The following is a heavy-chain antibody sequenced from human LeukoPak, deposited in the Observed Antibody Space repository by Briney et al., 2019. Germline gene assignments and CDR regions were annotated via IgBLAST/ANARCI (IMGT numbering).Heavy chain of an antibody. CDR2: ISSNGGST. J-gene: IGHJ6*03. D-gene: IGHD3-10*01. CDR1: GFTFSSYA. V-gene: IGHV3-64*01. Sequence: GGSLRLSCAASGFTFSSYAMHWVRQAPGKGLEYVSAISSNGGSTYYANSVKGRFTISRDNSKNTLYLQMGSLRAEDMAVYYCARGGLWFGELYYYYMDVWGKGTTVTISS. CDR3: ARGGLWFGELYYYYMDV.